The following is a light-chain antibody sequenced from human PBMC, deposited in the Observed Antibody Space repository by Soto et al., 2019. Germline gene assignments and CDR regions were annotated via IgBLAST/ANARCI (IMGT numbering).Light chain of an antibody. J-gene: IGKJ4*01. CDR3: QQYNIYPLT. V-gene: IGKV1D-16*01. Sequence: DVQMTQSPSSLSASVGDRVTITCRASQDINSWLAWYQQKPGKAPKSLIFVASSLQTGVPLRFSGSGSGTVFTLTISSLQPEDSATYYCQQYNIYPLTFGGGTKVEIK. CDR1: QDINSW. CDR2: VAS.